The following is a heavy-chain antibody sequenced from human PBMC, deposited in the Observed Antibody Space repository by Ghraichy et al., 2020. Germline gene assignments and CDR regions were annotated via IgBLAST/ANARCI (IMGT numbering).Heavy chain of an antibody. J-gene: IGHJ3*02. V-gene: IGHV1-2*02. CDR3: ARGGYSSGWYDELGAFDI. D-gene: IGHD6-19*01. CDR1: GYTFTDYY. Sequence: ASVKVSCKASGYTFTDYYIHWVRQAPGQGLEWMGWVNPNSGGTNFAQKFQGSVTMARATSISTAYMELSGLRSDDTALEYCARGGYSSGWYDELGAFDIWGQGTMVTVSS. CDR2: VNPNSGGT.